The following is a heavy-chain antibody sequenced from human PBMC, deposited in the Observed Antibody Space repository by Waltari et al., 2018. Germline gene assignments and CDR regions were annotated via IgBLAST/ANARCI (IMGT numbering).Heavy chain of an antibody. D-gene: IGHD1-26*01. J-gene: IGHJ4*02. CDR2: INHVGDT. CDR3: ASRIGGITPLTG. CDR1: GGSFNAYY. V-gene: IGHV4-34*01. Sequence: QLQLQQWGAGLLKPSETLALTCAAYGGSFNAYYWPWIRQAPGKGLEWIGEINHVGDTNYNPSLKSRVTILIDASKNQFSLKLSSMTAADTAIYYCASRIGGITPLTGWGQGTPVIVSS.